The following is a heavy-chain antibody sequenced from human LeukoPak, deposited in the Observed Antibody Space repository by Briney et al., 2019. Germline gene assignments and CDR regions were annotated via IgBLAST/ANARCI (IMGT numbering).Heavy chain of an antibody. Sequence: SETLSLTCTVSVGSISSYYWSWIRQPPGKRLEWIGHIYYSGSTNYNPSLKSRVTISVDTSKNQFSLKLSSVTAADTAVYYCASRSSIWSGYQDTLYYFDSWGQGTLVTVSS. CDR2: IYYSGST. CDR1: VGSISSYY. V-gene: IGHV4-59*01. J-gene: IGHJ4*02. CDR3: ASRSSIWSGYQDTLYYFDS. D-gene: IGHD3-3*01.